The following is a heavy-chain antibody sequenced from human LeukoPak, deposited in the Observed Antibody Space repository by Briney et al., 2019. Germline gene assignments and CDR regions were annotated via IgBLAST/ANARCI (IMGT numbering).Heavy chain of an antibody. V-gene: IGHV4-4*07. CDR3: ARRYCSRGKKKINWFDP. Sequence: SETLSLTCTVSGGSISSYYWSWIRQPAGKGLEWMGRIYTSGSTNYNPSLKSRVTMSVDTSKNQFSLKLSSVTAADTAVYYCARRYCSRGKKKINWFDPWGQGTLVTVSS. CDR1: GGSISSYY. CDR2: IYTSGST. D-gene: IGHD2-2*01. J-gene: IGHJ5*02.